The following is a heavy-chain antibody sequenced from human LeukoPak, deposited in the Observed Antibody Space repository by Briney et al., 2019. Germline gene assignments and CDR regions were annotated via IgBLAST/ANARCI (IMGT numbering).Heavy chain of an antibody. CDR2: IIPIFGTA. CDR1: GGTFSSYA. V-gene: IGHV1-69*05. J-gene: IGHJ4*02. CDR3: AREWYDSSGYYREYYFDY. D-gene: IGHD3-22*01. Sequence: SXKVSCKASGGTFSSYAISWVRQAPGQGLEWMVRIIPIFGTANYAQKFHGRVTITKDGYTSTDYMELSSLRSEDTAVYYFAREWYDSSGYYREYYFDYWGQGTLVTVSS.